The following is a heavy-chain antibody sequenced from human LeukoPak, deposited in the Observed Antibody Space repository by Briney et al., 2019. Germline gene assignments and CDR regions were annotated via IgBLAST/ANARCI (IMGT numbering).Heavy chain of an antibody. Sequence: GGSLRLSCAASGFTFSSYGMHWVRQAPGKGLEWVAFTRYDGSNKYYADSVKGRFTISRDNSKNTLYLQMNSLRAEDTAVYYCARGKPRADAFDIWGQGTMVTVSS. V-gene: IGHV3-30*02. CDR3: ARGKPRADAFDI. D-gene: IGHD1-14*01. CDR1: GFTFSSYG. CDR2: TRYDGSNK. J-gene: IGHJ3*02.